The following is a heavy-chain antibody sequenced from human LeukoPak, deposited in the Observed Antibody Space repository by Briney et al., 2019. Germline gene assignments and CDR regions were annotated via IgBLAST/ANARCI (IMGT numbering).Heavy chain of an antibody. Sequence: PGGSLRLSCAASGFTFSSYRTSWVRQAPGKGLEWVANIKQDGSGKYYVDSVKGRFTISRDNAKNSLYLQMNSLRAEDTAVYYCARGLLPFGYWGQGTLVTVSS. V-gene: IGHV3-7*04. J-gene: IGHJ4*02. D-gene: IGHD1-26*01. CDR2: IKQDGSGK. CDR3: ARGLLPFGY. CDR1: GFTFSSYR.